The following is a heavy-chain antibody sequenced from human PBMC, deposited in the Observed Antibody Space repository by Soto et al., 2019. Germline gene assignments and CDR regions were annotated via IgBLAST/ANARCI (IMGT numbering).Heavy chain of an antibody. D-gene: IGHD1-20*01. J-gene: IGHJ4*02. Sequence: QVQLQESGPGLVKPSGTLSLTCAVSSGSISSSNWWSWVRQPPGKGLEWIGEIYHSGSTNYNPSLKSLVIISVDKSKNQFSLKLSAVTAADTAVYYCARLKAITGNRSFDYWGQGTLVTVSS. CDR3: ARLKAITGNRSFDY. V-gene: IGHV4-4*02. CDR2: IYHSGST. CDR1: SGSISSSNW.